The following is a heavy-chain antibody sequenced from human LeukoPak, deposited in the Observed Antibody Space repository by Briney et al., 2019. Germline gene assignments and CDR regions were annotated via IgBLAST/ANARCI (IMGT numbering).Heavy chain of an antibody. CDR3: ARGGLRNRIYYYYMDV. J-gene: IGHJ6*03. CDR2: INHSGST. V-gene: IGHV4-34*01. Sequence: KPSETLSLTGAVYGGSFSGYYWSWIRQPPGKGLEWIGEINHSGSTNYNPSLKSRVTISVDTSKNQFSLKLSSVTAADTTVYYCARGGLRNRIYYYYMDVWGKGTTVTVSS. CDR1: GGSFSGYY. D-gene: IGHD1-14*01.